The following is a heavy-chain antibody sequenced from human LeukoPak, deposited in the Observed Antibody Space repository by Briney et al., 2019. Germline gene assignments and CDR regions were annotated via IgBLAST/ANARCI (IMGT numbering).Heavy chain of an antibody. V-gene: IGHV4-4*07. J-gene: IGHJ5*02. CDR1: GGSISSYY. D-gene: IGHD4-17*01. CDR2: IYSTGST. Sequence: SETLSLTCTVSGGSISSYYWSWIRQPAGKGLEWIGRIYSTGSTNYNPSLKSRVTMSVDTSKNQFSLRLRSVTAADTAVYYCARGYGDYELGFDPWGQGTLVTVSS. CDR3: ARGYGDYELGFDP.